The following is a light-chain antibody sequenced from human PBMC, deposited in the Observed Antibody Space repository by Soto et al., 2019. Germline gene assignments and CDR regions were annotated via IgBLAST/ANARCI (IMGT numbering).Light chain of an antibody. V-gene: IGKV1-39*01. CDR3: QQSYNTPYT. CDR2: AIS. CDR1: QSITNY. J-gene: IGKJ2*01. Sequence: DIQMTQSPSSLSASVGDRVTITCRASQSITNYLHWYQQKPGKAPKLLMYAISTLQSGVPSRFGGSGSGTEFTLKITSLQPDDFATYYCQQSYNTPYTCGQEPKVDIK.